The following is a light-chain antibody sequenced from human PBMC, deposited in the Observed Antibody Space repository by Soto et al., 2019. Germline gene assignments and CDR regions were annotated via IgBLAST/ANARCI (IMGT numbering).Light chain of an antibody. Sequence: QAVVTQEPSLTVSPAGTVTLTCGSSTGAVTNGHYPYWFQQKPGQAPRTLIYDTTNRHSWTPARFSGSLLGGKAALTLSGAQPEYEAEYYCLLSYNGPYVFGTGTKVTVL. J-gene: IGLJ1*01. CDR1: TGAVTNGHY. CDR3: LLSYNGPYV. CDR2: DTT. V-gene: IGLV7-46*01.